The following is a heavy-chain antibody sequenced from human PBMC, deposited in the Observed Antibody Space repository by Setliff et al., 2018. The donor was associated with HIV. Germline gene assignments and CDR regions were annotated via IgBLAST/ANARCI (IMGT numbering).Heavy chain of an antibody. CDR1: GDSSSSHC. D-gene: IGHD1-7*01. J-gene: IGHJ4*02. V-gene: IGHV4-59*11. CDR2: IYYSGST. CDR3: ARGHTWNYYGGDYFDY. Sequence: SETLSLTCSVSGDSSSSHCWNWIRQPPGKGLEWIGYIYYSGSTNYNPSLESRVSISVDTSKNQFSLRLSSVTAADTAVYYCARGHTWNYYGGDYFDYWGQGSLVTVSS.